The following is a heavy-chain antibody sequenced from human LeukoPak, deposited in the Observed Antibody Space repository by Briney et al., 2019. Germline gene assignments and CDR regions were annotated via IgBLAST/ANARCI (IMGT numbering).Heavy chain of an antibody. CDR2: ISSSSSTI. J-gene: IGHJ5*02. CDR3: ARGRAKNWFDP. V-gene: IGHV3-48*01. CDR1: GFTFSSYS. Sequence: PGGSLRLSCAASGFTFSSYSMNWVRQAPGKGLEWVSYISSSSSTIYYADSVKGRFTISRDNAKNSLYLQMNSLRAEDTAVYYCARGRAKNWFDPWGQGTLVTVSS.